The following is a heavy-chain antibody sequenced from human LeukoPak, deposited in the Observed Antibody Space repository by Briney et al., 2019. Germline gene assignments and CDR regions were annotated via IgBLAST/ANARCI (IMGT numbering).Heavy chain of an antibody. V-gene: IGHV1-46*01. Sequence: ASVKVSCKASGYTFTSYYMHWVRQAPGQGLEWMGIIHPSGGSTIYAQRFQGRVTMTSDTSTSTVYMELSSLRSEDTAVYYCARRPPSVAGAFDHWGQGTLVNVSS. D-gene: IGHD6-19*01. CDR3: ARRPPSVAGAFDH. J-gene: IGHJ4*02. CDR1: GYTFTSYY. CDR2: IHPSGGST.